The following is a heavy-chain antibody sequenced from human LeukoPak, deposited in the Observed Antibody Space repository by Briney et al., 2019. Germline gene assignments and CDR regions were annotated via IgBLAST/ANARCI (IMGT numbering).Heavy chain of an antibody. CDR3: ARGSAWHCSSTSCYCYYYMDV. CDR2: IYTSGST. V-gene: IGHV4-4*07. D-gene: IGHD2-2*01. Sequence: SETLSLTCTVSGGSISSYYWSWIRQPAGKGLEWIGRIYTSGSTNYNPSLKSRVTMSVDTSKNQFSLKLSSVTAADTAVYYCARGSAWHCSSTSCYCYYYMDVWGKGTTVTVSS. J-gene: IGHJ6*03. CDR1: GGSISSYY.